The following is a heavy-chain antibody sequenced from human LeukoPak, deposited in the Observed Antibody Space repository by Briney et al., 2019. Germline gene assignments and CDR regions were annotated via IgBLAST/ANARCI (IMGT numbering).Heavy chain of an antibody. CDR1: GYSFTTYW. D-gene: IGHD6-19*01. V-gene: IGHV5-51*01. CDR2: IYPGDSDT. CDR3: ARLARLANSSGRTNWFDP. Sequence: GESLKISCQGSGYSFTTYWIGWVRQMPGKGLEWMGIIYPGDSDTRYSPSFQGQVTISADKSISTAYLQWSSLKASDTAMYYCARLARLANSSGRTNWFDPWGQGTLVTVSS. J-gene: IGHJ5*02.